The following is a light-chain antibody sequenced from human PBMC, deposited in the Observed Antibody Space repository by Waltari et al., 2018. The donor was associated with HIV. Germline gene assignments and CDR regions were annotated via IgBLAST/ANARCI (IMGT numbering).Light chain of an antibody. CDR1: QSVSNSY. CDR2: GAI. V-gene: IGKV3-20*01. Sequence: EGVLTQSPGTLSLSPGERANFSCRASQSVSNSYLAWYQRTPGQAPRLLMYGAINRAAGTPDLFIGGASGSGTDFTLTFSRLEPEDFAVYHCQQYGSSPITFGVGTKVEIK. J-gene: IGKJ4*01. CDR3: QQYGSSPIT.